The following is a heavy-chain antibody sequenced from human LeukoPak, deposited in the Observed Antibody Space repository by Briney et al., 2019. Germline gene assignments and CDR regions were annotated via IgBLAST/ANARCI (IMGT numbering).Heavy chain of an antibody. CDR3: ASGGSLRYCSSTSCRWGAFDI. CDR2: IYHSGST. D-gene: IGHD2-2*01. V-gene: IGHV4-30-2*01. Sequence: SQTLSLTCTVSGGSISSGGYYWSWIRQPPGKGLEWIGYIYHSGSTYYNPSLKSRVTISLDTSKNQFSLQLSSVTAADTAVYYCASGGSLRYCSSTSCRWGAFDIWGQGTMVTVSS. J-gene: IGHJ3*02. CDR1: GGSISSGGYY.